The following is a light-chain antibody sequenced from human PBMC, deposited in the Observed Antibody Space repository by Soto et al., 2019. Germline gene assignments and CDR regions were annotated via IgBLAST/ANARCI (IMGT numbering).Light chain of an antibody. Sequence: DVVMTQSPLSLPVTVGQPASISCRSSQSLVFSDGNTFLHWFQQRPGQAPRRLIYRVSNRDSGVPDRFSGSGSGTECTLKISRVEAEDGGVYYCRQSTHWPPAFGGGTKVEIK. CDR1: QSLVFSDGNTF. CDR2: RVS. CDR3: RQSTHWPPA. J-gene: IGKJ4*01. V-gene: IGKV2-30*01.